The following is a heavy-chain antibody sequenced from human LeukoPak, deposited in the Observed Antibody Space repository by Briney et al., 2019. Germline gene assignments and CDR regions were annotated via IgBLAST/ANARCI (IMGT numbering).Heavy chain of an antibody. J-gene: IGHJ4*02. Sequence: PSETLSLTCTVSGGSISNYYWSWIRQPPGKGLEWLGGINHKGHTNYNPSLKSRVTISVDTSKNQFSLNMSSVTAADTAVYFCAREEYYYDISGYYPYWSQGTLVAVSS. V-gene: IGHV4-34*01. CDR1: GGSISNYY. CDR2: INHKGHT. D-gene: IGHD3-22*01. CDR3: AREEYYYDISGYYPY.